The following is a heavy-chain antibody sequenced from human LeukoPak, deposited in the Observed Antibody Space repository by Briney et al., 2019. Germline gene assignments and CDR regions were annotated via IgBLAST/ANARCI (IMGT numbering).Heavy chain of an antibody. CDR3: ARGPTAADWYFDL. V-gene: IGHV1-8*03. Sequence: ASVKVSCKASGYTFTSYDINWVRQATGQGLEWMGWMNPNSGNTGYAKKFQGRVTITRNTSISTAYMELSSLRSEDTAVYYCARGPTAADWYFDLWGRGTLVTVSS. J-gene: IGHJ2*01. CDR2: MNPNSGNT. CDR1: GYTFTSYD. D-gene: IGHD2-21*02.